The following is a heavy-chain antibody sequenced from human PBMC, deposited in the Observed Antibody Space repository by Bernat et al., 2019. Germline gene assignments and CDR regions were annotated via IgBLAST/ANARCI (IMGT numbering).Heavy chain of an antibody. CDR3: ARMGGSGWPQADY. CDR1: GASISSTSYY. CDR2: MYNGGST. V-gene: IGHV4-39*01. Sequence: QLHLQESGPGLVKASETLSLTCTVSGASISSTSYYWGWIRQPPGKGLEWIGTMYNGGSTYYNPSLKSRVTISVDTSKNQFSLKLSSVTAAETAVYYCARMGGSGWPQADYWGQGTLVTVSS. D-gene: IGHD6-19*01. J-gene: IGHJ4*02.